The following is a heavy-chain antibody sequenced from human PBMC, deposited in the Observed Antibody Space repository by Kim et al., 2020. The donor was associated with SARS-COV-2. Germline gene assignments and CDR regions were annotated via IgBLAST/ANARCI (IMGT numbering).Heavy chain of an antibody. D-gene: IGHD3-10*01. Sequence: DSVKGRFTISRDNAKNSLYLQMNSLRAEDTALYYCAKGNRITMVRGVADYWGQGTLVTVSS. J-gene: IGHJ4*02. CDR3: AKGNRITMVRGVADY. V-gene: IGHV3-9*01.